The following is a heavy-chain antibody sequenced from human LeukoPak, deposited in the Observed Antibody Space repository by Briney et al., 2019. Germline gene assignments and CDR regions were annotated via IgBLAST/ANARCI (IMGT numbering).Heavy chain of an antibody. Sequence: SETLSLTCTVSGGSVSSGSYYWSWIRQPPGKGLEWIGYIYYSGSTNYNPSLKSRVTISVDTSKNQFSLKLSSVTAADTAVCYCARGRYCSSTSCQRYYYYYYGMDVWGQGTTVTVSS. V-gene: IGHV4-61*01. CDR1: GGSVSSGSYY. CDR3: ARGRYCSSTSCQRYYYYYYGMDV. CDR2: IYYSGST. D-gene: IGHD2-2*01. J-gene: IGHJ6*02.